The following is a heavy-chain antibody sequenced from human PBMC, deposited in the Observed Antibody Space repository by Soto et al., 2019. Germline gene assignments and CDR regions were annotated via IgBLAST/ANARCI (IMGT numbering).Heavy chain of an antibody. Sequence: ASVKVSCKTSGYTFSNYGINWVRQAPGQGLEWMGWISAYNGNTNFAQKLQGRVSLTTDTSSTTAYMELRSLTSDDTAVYYCARDCSGGGCFSDHHFYYDMDVWGQGTTVTVSS. CDR2: ISAYNGNT. J-gene: IGHJ6*02. CDR1: GYTFSNYG. CDR3: ARDCSGGGCFSDHHFYYDMDV. D-gene: IGHD2-15*01. V-gene: IGHV1-18*01.